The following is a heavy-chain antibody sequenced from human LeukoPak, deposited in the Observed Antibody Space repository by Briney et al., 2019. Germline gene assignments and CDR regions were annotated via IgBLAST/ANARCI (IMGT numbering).Heavy chain of an antibody. V-gene: IGHV4-59*01. CDR1: GGSISSYY. CDR2: IYYSGST. D-gene: IGHD4-17*01. Sequence: SETLSLTCTVSGGSISSYYWSWIRQPPGKGLEWIGYIYYSGSTNYNPSLKSRVTISVDTSKNQFSLKLSSVTAADTAVYYSARDPYGDHILDYWGQGTLVTVSS. CDR3: ARDPYGDHILDY. J-gene: IGHJ4*02.